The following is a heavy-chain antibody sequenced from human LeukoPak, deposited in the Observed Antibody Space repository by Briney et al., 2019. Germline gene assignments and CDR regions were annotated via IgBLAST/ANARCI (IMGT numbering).Heavy chain of an antibody. V-gene: IGHV3-21*06. CDR2: INNVRSHI. D-gene: IGHD1-26*01. J-gene: IGHJ4*02. Sequence: GGSLRLSCAASGFTFSTSAMNWVRQVPGKGLEWVSSINNVRSHIYYADSVRGRFTISRDNANNVLYLQMNSLRVEDTAVYYCARDPTYYLRYGYFDSWGQGTLVTVSS. CDR1: GFTFSTSA. CDR3: ARDPTYYLRYGYFDS.